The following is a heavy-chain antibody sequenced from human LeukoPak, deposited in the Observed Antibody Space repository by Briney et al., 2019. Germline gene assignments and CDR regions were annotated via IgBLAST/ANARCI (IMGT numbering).Heavy chain of an antibody. CDR2: INPNSGGT. CDR1: GYTFTGYY. V-gene: IGHV1-2*02. J-gene: IGHJ4*02. Sequence: ASVKVSRKASGYTFTGYYMHWVRQAPGQGLEWMGWINPNSGGTNYAQKFQGRVTMTRDTSISAAYMELSRLRSDDTAVYYCARDPEGSGWYGDYWGQGTLVTVSS. D-gene: IGHD6-19*01. CDR3: ARDPEGSGWYGDY.